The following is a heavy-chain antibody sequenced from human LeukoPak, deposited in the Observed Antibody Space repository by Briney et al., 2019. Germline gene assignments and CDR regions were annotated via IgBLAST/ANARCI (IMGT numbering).Heavy chain of an antibody. Sequence: GGSLRLSCAASGFSFSSYAIHSVREAPGKGLEWATIVWYDGNNKYYADSVKGRFTVSRDNSGNMVYLQMYSLRPEDTAVYYCARGAGVGAGSFDSWGQGTMVIVSS. D-gene: IGHD1-26*01. J-gene: IGHJ4*02. V-gene: IGHV3-33*01. CDR2: VWYDGNNK. CDR3: ARGAGVGAGSFDS. CDR1: GFSFSSYA.